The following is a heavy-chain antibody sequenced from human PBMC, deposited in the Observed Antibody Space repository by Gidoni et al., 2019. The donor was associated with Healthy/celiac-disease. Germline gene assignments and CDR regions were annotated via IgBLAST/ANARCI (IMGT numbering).Heavy chain of an antibody. J-gene: IGHJ5*02. CDR3: AKDDSYFWFDP. V-gene: IGHV3-23*01. CDR2: ISGRGGST. CDR1: GFTFSSYA. D-gene: IGHD2-21*02. Sequence: EVQLLESGGGLVQPGGSLRLSCAVSGFTFSSYAMSWVRQAPGKGLEWVSAISGRGGSTYYTDSGKGRFTNSRDNSKNTLYLQMNSLRAEDTAVYYCAKDDSYFWFDPWGQGTLVTVSS.